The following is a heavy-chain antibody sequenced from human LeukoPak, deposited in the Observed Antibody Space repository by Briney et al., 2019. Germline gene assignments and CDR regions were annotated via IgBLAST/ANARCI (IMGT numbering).Heavy chain of an antibody. Sequence: SVKVFCKASGGTFSSYAISWVRQAPGQGLEWMGRIIPILGIANYAQKFQGRVTITADKSTSTAYMELSSLRSEDTAVYYCARGKPVYDSSGYYSEGFDPWGQGTLVTVSS. V-gene: IGHV1-69*04. J-gene: IGHJ5*02. D-gene: IGHD3-22*01. CDR3: ARGKPVYDSSGYYSEGFDP. CDR2: IIPILGIA. CDR1: GGTFSSYA.